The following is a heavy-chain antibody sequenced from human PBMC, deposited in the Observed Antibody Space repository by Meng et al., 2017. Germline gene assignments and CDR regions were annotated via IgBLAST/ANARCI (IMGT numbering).Heavy chain of an antibody. J-gene: IGHJ4*02. CDR1: GYTFTSYA. D-gene: IGHD3-10*01. V-gene: IGHV1-2*06. CDR3: ARGLYGSGSPREYFDY. CDR2: INPNSGGT. Sequence: QGQLVQSGSELKKPGASVKVSCKASGYTFTSYAMNWVRQAPGQGLEWMGRINPNSGGTNYAQKFQGRVTMTRDTSISTAYMELSRLRSDDTAVYYCARGLYGSGSPREYFDYWGQGTLVTVSS.